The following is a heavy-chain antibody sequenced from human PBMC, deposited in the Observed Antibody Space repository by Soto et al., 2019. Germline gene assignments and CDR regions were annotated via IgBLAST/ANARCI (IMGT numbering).Heavy chain of an antibody. CDR1: GFTFSDYY. CDR3: ARGRGAAADYFDF. CDR2: ISSSTSHT. D-gene: IGHD6-13*01. J-gene: IGHJ4*02. V-gene: IGHV3-11*05. Sequence: QVQLVESGGGLVKPGGSLRLSCAVSGFTFSDYYMTWIRQAPGKGLEWVSYISSSTSHTNYADYVKGRFTISRENAKNSLFLQMNSLRAEDTAVYYCARGRGAAADYFDFWGQGTLVTVSS.